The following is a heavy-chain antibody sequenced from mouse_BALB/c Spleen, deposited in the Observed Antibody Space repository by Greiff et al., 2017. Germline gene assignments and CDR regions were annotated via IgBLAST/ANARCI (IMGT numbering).Heavy chain of an antibody. D-gene: IGHD1-1*01. CDR1: GYSITSGYY. Sequence: ESGPGLVKPSQSLSLTCSVTGYSITSGYYWNWIRQFPGNKLEWMGYISYDGSNNYNPSLKNRISITRDTSKNQFFLKLNSVTTEDTATYYCASYGYWYFDVWGAGTTVTVSS. J-gene: IGHJ1*01. V-gene: IGHV3-6*02. CDR2: ISYDGSN. CDR3: ASYGYWYFDV.